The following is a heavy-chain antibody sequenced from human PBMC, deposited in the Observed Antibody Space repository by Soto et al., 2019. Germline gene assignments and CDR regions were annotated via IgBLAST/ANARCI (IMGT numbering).Heavy chain of an antibody. CDR1: GFTFSSYS. CDR2: ISSSSSTI. D-gene: IGHD4-17*01. J-gene: IGHJ4*02. V-gene: IGHV3-48*01. CDR3: AREGVTRLDY. Sequence: EVQLVESGGGLVQPGGSLRLSCAASGFTFSSYSMNWVRQAPGKGLEWVSYISSSSSTIYYADSVKGRFTISRDNAKNSRYLQMNSLRAEDTAVYYCAREGVTRLDYWGQGTLVTVSS.